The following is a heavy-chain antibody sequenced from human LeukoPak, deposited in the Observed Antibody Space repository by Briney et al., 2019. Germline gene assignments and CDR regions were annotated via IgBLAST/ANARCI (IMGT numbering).Heavy chain of an antibody. V-gene: IGHV3-74*01. CDR1: GFTFSNYW. D-gene: IGHD1-1*01. J-gene: IGHJ4*02. Sequence: GGSLRLSCVVSGFTFSNYWMHWVRQAPGEGLVWVSRINGDGSSTNYADSVKGRFTISRDNAKNSLYLQMNSLRAEDTAVYYCARDSRNWNEGSYWGQGTLVTVSS. CDR3: ARDSRNWNEGSY. CDR2: INGDGSST.